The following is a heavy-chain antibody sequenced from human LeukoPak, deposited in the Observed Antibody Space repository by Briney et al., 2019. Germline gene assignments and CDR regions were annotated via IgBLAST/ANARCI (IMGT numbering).Heavy chain of an antibody. CDR1: GGSISSSNW. Sequence: SETLSLTCAVSGGSISSSNWWSWVRQPPGKGLEWIGEIYHSGSTNYSPSLNNRVTISVDKSKNQFSLNLSSVTAADTAMYYCARLYGGAIDYWGQGTLVTVSS. CDR3: ARLYGGAIDY. D-gene: IGHD4-23*01. V-gene: IGHV4-4*02. CDR2: IYHSGST. J-gene: IGHJ4*02.